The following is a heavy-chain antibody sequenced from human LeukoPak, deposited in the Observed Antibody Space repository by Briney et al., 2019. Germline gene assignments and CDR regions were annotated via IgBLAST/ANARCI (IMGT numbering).Heavy chain of an antibody. D-gene: IGHD6-19*01. CDR2: VYYSGST. Sequence: KASETLSLTCTVSGGSISRSSHYWGWVRQPPGKGLEWIGSVYYSGSTYYNPSLKSRVSISVDTSKNQFSLKLNSVTAADTAVYYCARGGWYIDYWGQGALVTVSS. CDR3: ARGGWYIDY. V-gene: IGHV4-39*01. J-gene: IGHJ4*02. CDR1: GGSISRSSHY.